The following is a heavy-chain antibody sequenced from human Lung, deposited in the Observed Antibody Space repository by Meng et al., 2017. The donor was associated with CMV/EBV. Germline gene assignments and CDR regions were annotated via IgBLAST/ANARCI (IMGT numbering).Heavy chain of an antibody. V-gene: IGHV1-2*02. Sequence: ASXXVSXKASGYTFTDYYMHWVRQAPGQGLEWMGWINPNNGDTKYARKFQGRVTVTRDTSLNTAYVELSRLRSDDTAVYYCAREELSISADQFIEYWYFDLWXRGNXVTVSS. J-gene: IGHJ2*01. CDR3: AREELSISADQFIEYWYFDL. D-gene: IGHD6-13*01. CDR1: GYTFTDYY. CDR2: INPNNGDT.